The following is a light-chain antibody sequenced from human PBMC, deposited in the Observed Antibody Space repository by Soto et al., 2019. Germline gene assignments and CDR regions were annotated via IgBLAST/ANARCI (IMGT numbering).Light chain of an antibody. CDR2: GAS. CDR3: QQYTDWPWGT. J-gene: IGKJ4*01. V-gene: IGKV3-15*01. CDR1: QSVHSN. Sequence: EIVMTQSPATLSLSPGETATLSCRASQSVHSNLAWFQQHPGQAPRLLFYGASSRATGIPVRFSGSGSGTEFTLTISSLQPEDFAVYYCQQYTDWPWGTFGGGTKVGIK.